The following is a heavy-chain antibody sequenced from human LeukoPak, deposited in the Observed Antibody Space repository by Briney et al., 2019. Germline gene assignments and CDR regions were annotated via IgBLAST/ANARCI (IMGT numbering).Heavy chain of an antibody. Sequence: GGSLRLSCAASGFTFSSYAMSWVRQAPGRGLEGGAAISGRGGSTYYADSVKGRFTSPKANSKNTLYLQMTSLRAEDTPVYYCAKEGWLVQSFDYWGQGTLVTVSS. D-gene: IGHD6-19*01. CDR1: GFTFSSYA. J-gene: IGHJ4*02. V-gene: IGHV3-23*01. CDR3: AKEGWLVQSFDY. CDR2: ISGRGGST.